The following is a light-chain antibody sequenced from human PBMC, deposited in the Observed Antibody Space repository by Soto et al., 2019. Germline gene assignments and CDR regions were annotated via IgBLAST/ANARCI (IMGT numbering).Light chain of an antibody. Sequence: EIVLTQSPGTLSLSPGEGATLSCRASQNVDYGYLAWYQQRPGQAPRLLIFRASIRATGIPDRFSGSGSGTDFTLTIGRLEPEDSAVYYCHQYGRSPRTFGQGTKVDI. V-gene: IGKV3-20*01. CDR2: RAS. CDR3: HQYGRSPRT. CDR1: QNVDYGY. J-gene: IGKJ1*01.